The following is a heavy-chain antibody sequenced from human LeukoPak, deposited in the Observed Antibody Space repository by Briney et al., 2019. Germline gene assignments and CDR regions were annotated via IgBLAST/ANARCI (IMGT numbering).Heavy chain of an antibody. CDR1: GYTFTSYD. D-gene: IGHD5-24*01. CDR2: INPSGGST. V-gene: IGHV1-46*01. J-gene: IGHJ5*02. CDR3: ARRYTDGYDA. Sequence: ASVKVSCKASGYTFTSYDINWVRQATGQGLEWMGIINPSGGSTSYALKFQGRVTMTRDMSTSTVYMELSSLRSEDTAVYYCARRYTDGYDAWGQGTLVTVSS.